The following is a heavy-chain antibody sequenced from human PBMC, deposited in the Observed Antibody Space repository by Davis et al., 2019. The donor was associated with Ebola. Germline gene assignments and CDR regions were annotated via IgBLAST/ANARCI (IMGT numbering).Heavy chain of an antibody. J-gene: IGHJ4*02. V-gene: IGHV1-46*01. D-gene: IGHD6-13*01. CDR1: GYTFTSYY. CDR3: AALDSSSWYGRLWDY. Sequence: ASVKVSCKASGYTFTSYYMHWVRQAPGQGLEWMGIINPSGGSTSYAQKFQGRVTITADKSTSTAYMELSSLRSEDTAVYYCAALDSSSWYGRLWDYWGQGTLVTVSS. CDR2: INPSGGST.